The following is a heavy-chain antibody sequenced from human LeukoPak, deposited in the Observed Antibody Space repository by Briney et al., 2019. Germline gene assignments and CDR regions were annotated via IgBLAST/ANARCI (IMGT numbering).Heavy chain of an antibody. J-gene: IGHJ6*02. D-gene: IGHD2-2*01. V-gene: IGHV1-2*02. CDR3: ARGSLGSSVGMDV. CDR1: GYTFTGYY. CDR2: INPNSGGT. Sequence: GASVKVSCKASGYTFTGYYMHWVRQAPGQGLEWMRWINPNSGGTNYAQKFQGRVTMTRDTSISTAYMELSRLRSDDTAVYYCARGSLGSSVGMDVWGQGTTVTVSS.